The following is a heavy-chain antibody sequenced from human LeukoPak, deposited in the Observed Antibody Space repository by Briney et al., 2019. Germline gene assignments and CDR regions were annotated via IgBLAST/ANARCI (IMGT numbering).Heavy chain of an antibody. V-gene: IGHV1-18*01. D-gene: IGHD2-2*01. J-gene: IGHJ4*02. CDR3: ARDHRGGIVVVPAALDY. CDR1: GYTFTSYG. CDR2: ISAYNGNT. Sequence: ASVKVSCKASGYTFTSYGISWVRQAPGQGLEWMGWISAYNGNTNYAQKLQGRVTMTTDTSTSTAYMELRSLRSDDTAVHYCARDHRGGIVVVPAALDYWGQGTLVTVSS.